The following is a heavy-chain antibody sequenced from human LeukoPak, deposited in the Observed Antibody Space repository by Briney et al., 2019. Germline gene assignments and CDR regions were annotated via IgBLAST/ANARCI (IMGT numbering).Heavy chain of an antibody. CDR2: INPNSGGT. CDR1: GYTFTGYY. CDR3: ARDLEGVVRGVPNWFDP. D-gene: IGHD3-10*01. Sequence: GASVKVSCKASGYTFTGYYMNWVRQAPGQGLAWMGRINPNSGGTNYAQKFQGRVTMTRDTSISTTYMELTRLRSDDTAVYYCARDLEGVVRGVPNWFDPWGQGTLVTVSS. V-gene: IGHV1-2*06. J-gene: IGHJ5*02.